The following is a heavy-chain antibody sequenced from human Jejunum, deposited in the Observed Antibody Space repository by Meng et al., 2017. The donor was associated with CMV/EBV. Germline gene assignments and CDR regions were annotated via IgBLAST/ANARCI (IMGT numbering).Heavy chain of an antibody. CDR3: SSGRPGEFDY. Sequence: LSLSSTTSGLTFSTYAMNWARQAPGKGLEWVSGITSSGDTYYADSVKGRFTISRDNSKNTVYLQLNGLRAEDTAVYYCSSGRPGEFDYWAQGTLVTVSS. J-gene: IGHJ4*02. CDR1: GLTFSTYA. CDR2: ITSSGDT. V-gene: IGHV3-23*01. D-gene: IGHD6-6*01.